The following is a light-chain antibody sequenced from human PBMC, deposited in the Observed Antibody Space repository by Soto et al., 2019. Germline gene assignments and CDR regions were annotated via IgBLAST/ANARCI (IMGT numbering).Light chain of an antibody. J-gene: IGKJ4*01. CDR2: AAS. CDR1: QDISNY. Sequence: DIQMTQSPSSLSASVGDRVTIACRASQDISNYLAWYQQKPGKVPKLLIYAASTFQSGVPSRFSGSGSGTDFTLTISSLQPEDVATYYCQKYNSAPLTFGGGTKVDIK. CDR3: QKYNSAPLT. V-gene: IGKV1-27*01.